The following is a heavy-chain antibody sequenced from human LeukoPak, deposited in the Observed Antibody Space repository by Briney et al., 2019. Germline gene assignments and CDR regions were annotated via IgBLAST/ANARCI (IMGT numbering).Heavy chain of an antibody. CDR2: ISSSSSYI. CDR3: ARDDLRLGELSFPSY. J-gene: IGHJ4*02. Sequence: PGGSLRRSCAASGFTFSSYSMNWVRQAPGKGLEWVSSISSSSSYIYYADSVKGRFTISRDNAKNSLYLQMNSLRAEDTAVYYCARDDLRLGELSFPSYWGQGTLVTVSS. V-gene: IGHV3-21*01. D-gene: IGHD3-16*02. CDR1: GFTFSSYS.